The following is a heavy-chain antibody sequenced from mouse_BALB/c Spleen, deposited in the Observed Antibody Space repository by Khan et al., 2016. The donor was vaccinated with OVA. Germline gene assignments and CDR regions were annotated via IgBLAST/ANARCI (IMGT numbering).Heavy chain of an antibody. J-gene: IGHJ4*01. CDR1: GFSLTDYA. Sequence: QVQLKQSGPGLVAPSQSLSITCTVSGFSLTDYAVSWIRQPPGKGLEWLGVIWVSGSKYYNSVLKPRLSISKDNSKSQVFLKMNSLQTDDTAMYFCAREPPYYSMDYWGQGTSVTVS. D-gene: IGHD6-1*01. V-gene: IGHV2-6-5*01. CDR3: AREPPYYSMDY. CDR2: IWVSGSK.